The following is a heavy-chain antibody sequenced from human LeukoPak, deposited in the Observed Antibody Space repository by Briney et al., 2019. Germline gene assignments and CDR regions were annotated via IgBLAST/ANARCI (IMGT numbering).Heavy chain of an antibody. D-gene: IGHD2-15*01. CDR2: IYSSGST. V-gene: IGHV4-61*02. J-gene: IGHJ4*02. CDR1: GGSVNSGSYY. Sequence: SETLSLTCTVSGGSVNSGSYYWSWIRQPAGKGLEWIGRIYSSGSTNYNPSLRSRVTISVDTSKNQFSLKLSSVTAADTAVYYCARHIHLSVGYSEDYWGQGTLVTVSS. CDR3: ARHIHLSVGYSEDY.